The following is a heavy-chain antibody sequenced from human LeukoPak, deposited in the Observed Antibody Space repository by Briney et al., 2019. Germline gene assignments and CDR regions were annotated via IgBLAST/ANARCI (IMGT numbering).Heavy chain of an antibody. Sequence: GGSLRLSCEGSGFTFRSHWMSWVRQAPGKGLEWVANIHQYGGEKYYVDSVRGRFSISRDNAKNSLYLEMNSLRAEDTAVYYCARAEVALSQESWGQGTLVTVSS. D-gene: IGHD3-10*01. V-gene: IGHV3-7*01. J-gene: IGHJ5*02. CDR2: IHQYGGEK. CDR1: GFTFRSHW. CDR3: ARAEVALSQES.